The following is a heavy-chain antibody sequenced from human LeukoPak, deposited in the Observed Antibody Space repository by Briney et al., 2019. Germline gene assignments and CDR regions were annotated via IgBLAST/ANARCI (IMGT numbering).Heavy chain of an antibody. V-gene: IGHV3-7*01. Sequence: GGSLRLSCLASGFSFSTSWLNWVRQAPGKGLEWVANMKEDGSEKYYADSVKGRFTISRDNAKNSLYLHINTLRAEDTAVYYCARNYDSSGYYTSWGQGTLVTVSS. CDR3: ARNYDSSGYYTS. CDR2: MKEDGSEK. CDR1: GFSFSTSW. D-gene: IGHD3-22*01. J-gene: IGHJ5*02.